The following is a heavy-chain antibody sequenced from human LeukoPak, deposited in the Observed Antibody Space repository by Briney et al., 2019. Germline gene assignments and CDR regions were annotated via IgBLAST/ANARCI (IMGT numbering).Heavy chain of an antibody. CDR3: AKDRGGDIVVVPAATIFDY. Sequence: EGSLRLSCAASGFTFSSYSMNWVRQAPGKGLEWVSSISSTGTYIYSPDSMKGRFTISRDNAKNALYLQMNSLRAEDTAVYYCAKDRGGDIVVVPAATIFDYWGQGTLVTVSS. CDR2: ISSTGTYI. J-gene: IGHJ4*02. D-gene: IGHD2-2*01. V-gene: IGHV3-21*01. CDR1: GFTFSSYS.